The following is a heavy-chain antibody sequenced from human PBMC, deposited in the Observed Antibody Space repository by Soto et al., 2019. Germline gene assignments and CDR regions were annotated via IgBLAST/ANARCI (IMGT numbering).Heavy chain of an antibody. CDR2: AYHNGLT. J-gene: IGHJ4*02. V-gene: IGHV4-4*02. Sequence: SETLCVTCAVSVDSVTINVWWSWLRQPPVKGLEWIGEAYHNGLTDYNPSLKSRVTMSVDTSKNEFSLKLTSLTAADTAIYYCARDAAVPGESDRFDYWGQGTMVTVSS. CDR1: VDSVTINVW. CDR3: ARDAAVPGESDRFDY. D-gene: IGHD6-19*01.